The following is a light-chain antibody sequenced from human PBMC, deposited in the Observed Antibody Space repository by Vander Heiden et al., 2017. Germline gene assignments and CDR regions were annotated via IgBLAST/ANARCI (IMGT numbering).Light chain of an antibody. J-gene: IGKJ3*01. Sequence: EIVLTQSPSTLSLSPGERATLSCRASQSVSSNYLAWYHHKPGQAPRLLIYGASSRAASIPDRFSGSGSGTDSTLTISRLEPEDFAVYFCHYGSPPQITFGPGTKVDVK. CDR2: GAS. V-gene: IGKV3-20*01. CDR1: QSVSSNY. CDR3: HYGSPPQIT.